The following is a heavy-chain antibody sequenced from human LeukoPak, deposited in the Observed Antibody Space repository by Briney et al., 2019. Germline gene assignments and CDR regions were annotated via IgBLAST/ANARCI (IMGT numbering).Heavy chain of an antibody. J-gene: IGHJ4*02. D-gene: IGHD6-19*01. CDR2: ISGSGGST. Sequence: GGSLRLSCAASGFTFSSYGMTWVRQAPGKGLEWVSGISGSGGSTYYADSVKGRFTISRDNSKNTLYLQMNSLRAEDTAVYYCATGYSSGWYVRLDYWGQGTLVTVSS. CDR3: ATGYSSGWYVRLDY. CDR1: GFTFSSYG. V-gene: IGHV3-23*01.